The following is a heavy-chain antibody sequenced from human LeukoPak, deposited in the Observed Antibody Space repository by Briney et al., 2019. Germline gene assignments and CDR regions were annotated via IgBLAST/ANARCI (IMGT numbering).Heavy chain of an antibody. Sequence: SGGSLRLSCAASGFTFSSYAMSWVRQAPGKGLEWVSAISGSGGSTYYADSVKGRFTISRDNSKNTLYLQMNSLRAEDTAVYYCAKRRLAVRWLIPSHFDYWGQGTLVTVSS. V-gene: IGHV3-23*01. J-gene: IGHJ4*02. CDR1: GFTFSSYA. CDR3: AKRRLAVRWLIPSHFDY. CDR2: ISGSGGST. D-gene: IGHD3-22*01.